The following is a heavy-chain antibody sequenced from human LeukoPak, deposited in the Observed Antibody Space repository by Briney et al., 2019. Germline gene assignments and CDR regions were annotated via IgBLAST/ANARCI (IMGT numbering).Heavy chain of an antibody. CDR1: GYTFTGYY. Sequence: ASVKVSCKASGYTFTGYYMHWVRQAPGQGLEWMGWINPNNGGTNYAQKFQGRVTMTRETSISTAYMGLSRVKSDDTAVYYCAREGYGGGQDFDVWGQGTMVTVSS. V-gene: IGHV1-2*02. D-gene: IGHD1-26*01. CDR3: AREGYGGGQDFDV. CDR2: INPNNGGT. J-gene: IGHJ3*01.